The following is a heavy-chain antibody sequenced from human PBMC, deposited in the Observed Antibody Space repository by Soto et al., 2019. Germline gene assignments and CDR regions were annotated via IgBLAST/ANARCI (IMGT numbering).Heavy chain of an antibody. V-gene: IGHV3-30*03. Sequence: GGSLRLSCAASGFTFSSYGMHWVRQAPGKGLEWVAVISYDGSNKYYADSVKGRFTISRDNSKNTLYLQMNSLRAEDTAVYYCAGILTGYGPDYYYYYMDVWGKGTTVTVSS. CDR1: GFTFSSYG. D-gene: IGHD3-9*01. CDR2: ISYDGSNK. J-gene: IGHJ6*03. CDR3: AGILTGYGPDYYYYYMDV.